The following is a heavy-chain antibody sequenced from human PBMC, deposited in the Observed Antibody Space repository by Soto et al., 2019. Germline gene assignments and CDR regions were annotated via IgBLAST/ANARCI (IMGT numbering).Heavy chain of an antibody. J-gene: IGHJ6*02. CDR3: AREGPAPYYYSGMDV. CDR2: ISGYNGNT. V-gene: IGHV1-18*01. Sequence: QVQLVQSGGEVKKPGASVKVACKTSGYSFTTYGISWVRQAPGQGLEWMGWISGYNGNTNYAQKFQGRVTMTTDTSTSTAYMELRSLRSDDTAVYYCAREGPAPYYYSGMDVWGQGSTVAASS. CDR1: GYSFTTYG.